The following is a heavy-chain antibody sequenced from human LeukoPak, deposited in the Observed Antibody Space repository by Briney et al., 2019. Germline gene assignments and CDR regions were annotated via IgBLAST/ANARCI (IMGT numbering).Heavy chain of an antibody. CDR2: IYSGGST. Sequence: GGSLRLSCAASGFTVSSNYMNWVRQAPGQGLEWVSVIYSGGSTYYADSVKGRFTISRDNSKNTLYLQMNSLRAEDTAVYYCAIAQSSGWTIDYWGQGTLVTVSS. J-gene: IGHJ4*02. D-gene: IGHD6-19*01. CDR1: GFTVSSNY. V-gene: IGHV3-53*01. CDR3: AIAQSSGWTIDY.